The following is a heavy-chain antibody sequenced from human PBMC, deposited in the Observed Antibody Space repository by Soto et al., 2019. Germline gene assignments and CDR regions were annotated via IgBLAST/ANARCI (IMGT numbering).Heavy chain of an antibody. Sequence: GSGPTLVNPTQTLTLTCTFSGFSLSTSGVGVGWIRQPPGKALEWLALIYWDDDQRYSPSLKSRLTITKDTSKNQVVLTMTNMDPVDTATYYCAHRSRLAAVANAYYYGMDVWGQGTTVTVSS. CDR3: AHRSRLAAVANAYYYGMDV. J-gene: IGHJ6*02. D-gene: IGHD6-13*01. CDR2: IYWDDDQ. CDR1: GFSLSTSGVG. V-gene: IGHV2-5*02.